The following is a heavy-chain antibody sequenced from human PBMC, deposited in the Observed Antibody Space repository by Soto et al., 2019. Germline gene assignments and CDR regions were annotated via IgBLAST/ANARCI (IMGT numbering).Heavy chain of an antibody. CDR3: ERDDPYGPVDY. D-gene: IGHD3-10*01. CDR2: ISTSSSYI. J-gene: IGHJ4*02. Sequence: GGSLRLSCAASGFTFSTYTMNWVRQAPGKGLECVSSISTSSSYISYADSVKGRFTISRDNAKNSLYLQMNGLRAEDTAVYYCERDDPYGPVDYWGQGTLVTVSS. CDR1: GFTFSTYT. V-gene: IGHV3-21*01.